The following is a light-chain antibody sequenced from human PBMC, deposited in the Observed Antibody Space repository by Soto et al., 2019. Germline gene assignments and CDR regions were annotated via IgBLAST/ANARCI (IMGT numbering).Light chain of an antibody. Sequence: DIQLTQSPSFLSASVGDRVTITCRASQDVSRYLARYQQKPGKAPNLLIYAASTLRSGVPSRFSGSGSETEFTLTISSLQPEDFTSYYCQQLNSYVFAFGPGTKVYIK. V-gene: IGKV1-9*01. CDR3: QQLNSYVFA. J-gene: IGKJ3*01. CDR2: AAS. CDR1: QDVSRY.